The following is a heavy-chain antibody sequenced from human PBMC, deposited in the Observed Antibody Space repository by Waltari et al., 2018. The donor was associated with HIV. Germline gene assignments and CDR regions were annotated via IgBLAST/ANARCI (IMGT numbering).Heavy chain of an antibody. CDR2: FFYLGST. V-gene: IGHV4-59*02. CDR1: DGSVSGYY. D-gene: IGHD3-3*01. CDR3: ARGERRDDLPEWLHRDRPPHYYSGLDV. J-gene: IGHJ6*02. Sequence: QVLLQESGPGLVRPSETLSLTCSVSDGSVSGYYWSWVRQPPGRGLEYIAYFFYLGSTNYTGSFNSNPSLESRVTVSVDLSKNHFYLKLSSVTAADTAMYYCARGERRDDLPEWLHRDRPPHYYSGLDVWGQGTTVTVSS.